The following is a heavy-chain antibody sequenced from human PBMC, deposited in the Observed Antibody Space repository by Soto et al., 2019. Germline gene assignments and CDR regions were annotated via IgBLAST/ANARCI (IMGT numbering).Heavy chain of an antibody. J-gene: IGHJ5*02. CDR1: GYTFTGYG. CDR3: ARDHDWGYCTNGVCLHWFDP. CDR2: ISAYNGNT. D-gene: IGHD2-8*01. V-gene: IGHV1-18*01. Sequence: ASVKVSCKASGYTFTGYGISWVRQAPGQGLEWMGWISAYNGNTNYAQKLQGRVTMTTDTSTSTAYMELRSLRSDDTAVYYCARDHDWGYCTNGVCLHWFDPWGQGTLVTVSS.